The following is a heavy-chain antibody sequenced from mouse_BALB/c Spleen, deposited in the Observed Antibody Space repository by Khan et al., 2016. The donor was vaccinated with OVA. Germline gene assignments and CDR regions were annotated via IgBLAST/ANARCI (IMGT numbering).Heavy chain of an antibody. CDR1: GYSITSGYA. V-gene: IGHV3-2*02. CDR2: ISYRGVT. D-gene: IGHD1-1*01. CDR3: ARGNYYWYYFDY. Sequence: EVKLLESGPGLVKPSQSLSLTCTVTGYSITSGYAWNWIRQFPGNKLEWMGYISYRGVTSYTPSLKSRISITRDTSKNQFFLQLTSVTTEDTATYYCARGNYYWYYFDYWGQGTTLTVAS. J-gene: IGHJ2*01.